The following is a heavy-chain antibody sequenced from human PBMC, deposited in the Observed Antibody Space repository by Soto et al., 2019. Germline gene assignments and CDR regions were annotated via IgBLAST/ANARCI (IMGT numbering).Heavy chain of an antibody. D-gene: IGHD2-15*01. V-gene: IGHV1-2*02. Sequence: RASVKVSCKASGYSFTGFYMHWVRQAPGQGLEWMGWINPKSGGTNYAQKYQGRVTMTRDASINTAYMELSSLRSDDTAVYFCARDDSTWYLPHWGQGTLFTVSS. CDR3: ARDDSTWYLPH. CDR1: GYSFTGFY. J-gene: IGHJ4*02. CDR2: INPKSGGT.